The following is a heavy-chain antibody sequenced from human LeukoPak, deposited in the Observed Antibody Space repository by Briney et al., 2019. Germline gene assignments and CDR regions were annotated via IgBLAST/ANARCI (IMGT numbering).Heavy chain of an antibody. V-gene: IGHV3-9*03. CDR2: ISWNSGRI. CDR1: GFTFDDDA. Sequence: GGCLRLACAAPGFTFDDDAMHWVRQATGKGLGWVSAISWNSGRISDADSVKGRFTIHRDKAKNSLYLQMNSLRAEDMGLYYCAKGGYSSAWYMLNYFDYWGQGTLVTVSS. J-gene: IGHJ4*02. D-gene: IGHD6-19*01. CDR3: AKGGYSSAWYMLNYFDY.